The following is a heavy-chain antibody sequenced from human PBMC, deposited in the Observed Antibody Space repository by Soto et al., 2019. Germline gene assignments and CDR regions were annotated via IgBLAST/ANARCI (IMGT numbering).Heavy chain of an antibody. Sequence: ETLSLTCTVSGCTISSSRYYGGWLRQPPGKGLEWIGSIYYSGSTYYNPSLKSRVTISVDTSKNQFSLKLSSVTAADTAVYYCARQEGGIAARPLYFDYWGQGTLVTVS. CDR2: IYYSGST. CDR3: ARQEGGIAARPLYFDY. CDR1: GCTISSSRYY. D-gene: IGHD6-6*01. J-gene: IGHJ4*02. V-gene: IGHV4-39*01.